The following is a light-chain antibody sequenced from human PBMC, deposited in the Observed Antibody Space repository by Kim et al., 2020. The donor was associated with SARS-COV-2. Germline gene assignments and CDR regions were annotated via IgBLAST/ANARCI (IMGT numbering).Light chain of an antibody. CDR2: AAS. Sequence: SSCVGAGVTIPCRARRAIRNDLGWYQQKPGKAPTLLIYAASTLQSGVPSRFSGSGSSTHFTLTISSLQPEDFATYYCLQDFKYPYTSGQGTKLEI. CDR3: LQDFKYPYT. J-gene: IGKJ2*01. V-gene: IGKV1-6*01. CDR1: RAIRND.